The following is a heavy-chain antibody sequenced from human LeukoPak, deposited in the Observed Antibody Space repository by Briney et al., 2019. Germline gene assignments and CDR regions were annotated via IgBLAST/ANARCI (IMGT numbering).Heavy chain of an antibody. Sequence: ASETLSLTCTVSGASLRSNYWSWIRQPPGKGLEWIGYISYSVVTNYNPSLKSRVAISIDTSKNQLSLMVRSVTAADTAVYYCARVRGGWLFDYWGQGTLVTVSS. J-gene: IGHJ4*02. D-gene: IGHD3-22*01. CDR1: GASLRSNY. V-gene: IGHV4-59*01. CDR2: ISYSVVT. CDR3: ARVRGGWLFDY.